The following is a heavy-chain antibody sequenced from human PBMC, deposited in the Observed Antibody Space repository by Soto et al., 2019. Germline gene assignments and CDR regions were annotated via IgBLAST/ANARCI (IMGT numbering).Heavy chain of an antibody. CDR1: GGSFSGYY. CDR2: INHSGST. D-gene: IGHD6-13*01. J-gene: IGHJ4*02. CDR3: ARGAGYSSSWYYFDY. V-gene: IGHV4-34*01. Sequence: SETLSLTCAVYGGSFSGYYLSWIRQPPGKGLEWIGEINHSGSTNYNPSLKSRVTISVDTSKNQFSLKLSSVTAADTAVYYCARGAGYSSSWYYFDYWGQGTLVTVYS.